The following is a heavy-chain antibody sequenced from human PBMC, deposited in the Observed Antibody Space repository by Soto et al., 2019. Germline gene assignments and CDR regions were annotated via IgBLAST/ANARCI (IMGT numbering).Heavy chain of an antibody. D-gene: IGHD2-2*01. CDR1: GYVITNRPH. V-gene: IGHV4-38-2*02. Sequence: EALYVSSTGSGYVITNRPHWGWSRLPAGKELEWIGTMSHSGCTYYNPSLKSRVTISIDTAKNHLSLILSSVTAADTATYYCTRIYCTTTSCFINGMDVWGQGPTVT. CDR2: MSHSGCT. J-gene: IGHJ6*02. CDR3: TRIYCTTTSCFINGMDV.